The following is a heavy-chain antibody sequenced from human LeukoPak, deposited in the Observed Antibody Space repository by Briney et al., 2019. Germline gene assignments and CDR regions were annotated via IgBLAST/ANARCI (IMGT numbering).Heavy chain of an antibody. Sequence: GGSLRLSCAASGLTFSSFWMSWVRQAPGKGLEWVSYISSSSSTIYYADSVKGRFTISRDNAKNSLYLQMNSLRAEDTAVYYCAKDRPRYYGSGSYYTSQRTPRPYYYYGMDVWGQGTTVTVSS. V-gene: IGHV3-48*01. CDR1: GLTFSSFW. CDR3: AKDRPRYYGSGSYYTSQRTPRPYYYYGMDV. J-gene: IGHJ6*02. D-gene: IGHD3-10*01. CDR2: ISSSSSTI.